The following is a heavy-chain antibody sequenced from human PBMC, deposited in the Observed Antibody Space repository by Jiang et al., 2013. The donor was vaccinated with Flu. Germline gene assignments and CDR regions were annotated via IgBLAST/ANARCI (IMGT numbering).Heavy chain of an antibody. CDR3: AKRGMVATKDFDY. D-gene: IGHD5-12*01. CDR1: GFTFSSYG. Sequence: GLVXPGGSLRLSCAASGFTFSSYGMSWVRQAPGRGLEWVSAITSSGGNTYYADSVKGRFTISRDNSMNTLYLQMNGLRAEDTAVYYCAKRGMVATKDFDYWGQGTLVTVSS. CDR2: ITSSGGNT. J-gene: IGHJ4*02. V-gene: IGHV3-23*01.